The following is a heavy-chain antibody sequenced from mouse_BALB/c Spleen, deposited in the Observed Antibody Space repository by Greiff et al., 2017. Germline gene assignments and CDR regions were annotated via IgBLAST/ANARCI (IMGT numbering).Heavy chain of an antibody. Sequence: QVQLQQSGAELVRPGTSVKISCKASGYTFTNYWLGWVKQRPGHGLEWIGDIYPGGGYTNYNEKFKGKATLTADTSSSTAYMQLSSLTSEDSAVYFGARSGGNYPYYFDYWGQGTTLTVSS. CDR1: GYTFTNYW. CDR3: ARSGGNYPYYFDY. CDR2: IYPGGGYT. V-gene: IGHV1-63*02. D-gene: IGHD2-1*01. J-gene: IGHJ2*01.